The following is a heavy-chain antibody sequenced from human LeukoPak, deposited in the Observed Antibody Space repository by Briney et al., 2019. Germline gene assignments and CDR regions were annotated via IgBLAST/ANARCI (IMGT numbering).Heavy chain of an antibody. V-gene: IGHV3-66*02. D-gene: IGHD3-3*01. J-gene: IGHJ4*02. CDR3: ARVLPRFGVGSPDY. Sequence: GGSLRLSCAASGFTVSSNYMSWVRQAPGKGLEWVSVIYSGGSTYYADSVKGRFTISRDNSKNTLYLQMNSLRAEDTAVYYCARVLPRFGVGSPDYWGQGTLVTVSS. CDR1: GFTVSSNY. CDR2: IYSGGST.